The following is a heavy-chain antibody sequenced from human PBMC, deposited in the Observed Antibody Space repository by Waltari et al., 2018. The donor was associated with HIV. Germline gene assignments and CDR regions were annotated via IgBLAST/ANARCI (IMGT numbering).Heavy chain of an antibody. CDR1: KLSFSSYG. Sequence: QVQLVESGGGVVQPGMSLRLSCAGAKLSFSSYGMHWVRQAPGKGLEWVAVIWFDGSYKYYADSVKGRFTISRDNSKNTVYLQMNSLRTEDTAVYFCARDGSGWYGSFDYWGQGTPVTVSS. CDR3: ARDGSGWYGSFDY. D-gene: IGHD6-19*01. J-gene: IGHJ4*02. CDR2: IWFDGSYK. V-gene: IGHV3-33*01.